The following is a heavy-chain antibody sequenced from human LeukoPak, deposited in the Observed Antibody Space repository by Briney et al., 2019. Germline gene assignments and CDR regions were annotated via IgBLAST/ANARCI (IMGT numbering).Heavy chain of an antibody. CDR2: IYPGDSNT. V-gene: IGHV5-51*01. Sequence: GASLKISCKGSGYSFTSYWIGWVRPMPGKGLEWMGIIYPGDSNTKYSPSFQGQVTISADKSISTAYLQWSSLKASDTAMYYCARRTYLSGFDPWGQGTLVTVSS. J-gene: IGHJ5*02. D-gene: IGHD2-2*01. CDR3: ARRTYLSGFDP. CDR1: GYSFTSYW.